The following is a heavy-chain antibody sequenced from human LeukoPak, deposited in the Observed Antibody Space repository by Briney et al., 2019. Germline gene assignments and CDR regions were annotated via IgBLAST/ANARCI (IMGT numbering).Heavy chain of an antibody. CDR2: IKQDGSEK. CDR3: AKVGSSGELFFDP. J-gene: IGHJ5*02. D-gene: IGHD6-25*01. CDR1: GFTFNSYW. V-gene: IGHV3-7*01. Sequence: GGSLRLSCVASGFTFNSYWMSWVRQAPGKGLEWVANIKQDGSEKYYVDSVKGRFTISRDNAENSLCLQMNSLRAEDTAVYYCAKVGSSGELFFDPWGQGTLVTVSS.